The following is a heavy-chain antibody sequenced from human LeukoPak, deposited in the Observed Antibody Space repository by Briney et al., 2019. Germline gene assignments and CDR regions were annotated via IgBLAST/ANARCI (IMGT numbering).Heavy chain of an antibody. V-gene: IGHV3-21*01. Sequence: PGGSLRLSCAASGFTFSSYRMNWVRQAPGKGLEWVSSISSSSSYIYYADSVKGRFTISRDNAKNSLYLQMNSLRAEDTAVYYCARGVIAAASWFDPWGQGTLVTVSS. CDR2: ISSSSSYI. J-gene: IGHJ5*02. CDR1: GFTFSSYR. CDR3: ARGVIAAASWFDP. D-gene: IGHD6-13*01.